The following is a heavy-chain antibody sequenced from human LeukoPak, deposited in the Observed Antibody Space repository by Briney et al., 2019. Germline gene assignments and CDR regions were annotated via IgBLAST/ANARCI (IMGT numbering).Heavy chain of an antibody. J-gene: IGHJ4*02. Sequence: SETLSLTCTVSGGSISSYYWSWVRQSPGKGRRWIGYIFYRGGTNYNPSLKSRVTISVDTSKNQFSLNLASVTAADTALYYCARGPTRYYFDYWGQGTLVTVSS. V-gene: IGHV4-59*01. CDR2: IFYRGGT. CDR1: GGSISSYY. CDR3: ARGPTRYYFDY.